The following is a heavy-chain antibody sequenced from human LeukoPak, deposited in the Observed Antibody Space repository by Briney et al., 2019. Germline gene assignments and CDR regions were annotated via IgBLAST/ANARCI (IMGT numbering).Heavy chain of an antibody. Sequence: SVKVSCKASGYTFTGYYMHWVRQAPGQGLEWMGWINPNSGGTNYAQKFQGRVTMTRDTSISTAYMELSRLRSDDTAVYYCARDLRNYYYYMDVWGKGTTVTISS. V-gene: IGHV1-2*02. J-gene: IGHJ6*03. CDR3: ARDLRNYYYYMDV. CDR2: INPNSGGT. CDR1: GYTFTGYY.